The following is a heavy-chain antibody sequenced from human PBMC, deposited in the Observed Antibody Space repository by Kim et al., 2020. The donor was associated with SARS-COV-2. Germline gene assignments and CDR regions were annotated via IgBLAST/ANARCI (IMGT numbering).Heavy chain of an antibody. V-gene: IGHV1-8*01. D-gene: IGHD1-20*01. Sequence: ASVKVSCKASGYTFTSYDINWVRQATGQGLEWMGWMNPNSGNTGYAQKFQGRVTMTRNTSISTAYMELSSLRSEDTAVYYCARGGNNWNYYYYYGMDVWGQGTTVTVSS. CDR1: GYTFTSYD. CDR2: MNPNSGNT. CDR3: ARGGNNWNYYYYYGMDV. J-gene: IGHJ6*02.